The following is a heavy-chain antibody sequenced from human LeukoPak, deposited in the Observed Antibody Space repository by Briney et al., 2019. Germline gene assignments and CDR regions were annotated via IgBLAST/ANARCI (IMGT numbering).Heavy chain of an antibody. CDR3: AREWDS. CDR1: GFTFSTIG. V-gene: IGHV3-48*01. J-gene: IGHJ4*02. CDR2: ISSISDTI. Sequence: GGSLRLSCAASGFTFSTIGMNWSRQAPGKGLEWVSHISSISDTIKYADSVKGRFTISRDNAKNSLYLQMNSLRAEDTAVYYCAREWDSWGQGTLVTVSP.